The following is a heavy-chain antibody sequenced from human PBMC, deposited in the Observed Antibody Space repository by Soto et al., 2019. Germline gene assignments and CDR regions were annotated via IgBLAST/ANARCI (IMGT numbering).Heavy chain of an antibody. CDR2: IRSKANSYAT. Sequence: PGGSLRLSCAASGFTFSGSAMHWVRQASGKGLEWVGRIRSKANSYATAYAASVKGRFTISRDDSKNTVYLQMNSLKAEDTGVYFFAKYDDSSGYYSLSDYWGQGTLVTVSS. V-gene: IGHV3-73*01. J-gene: IGHJ4*02. CDR1: GFTFSGSA. CDR3: AKYDDSSGYYSLSDY. D-gene: IGHD3-22*01.